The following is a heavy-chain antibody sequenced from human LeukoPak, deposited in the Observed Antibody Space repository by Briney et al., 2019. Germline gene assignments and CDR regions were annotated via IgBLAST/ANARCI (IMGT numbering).Heavy chain of an antibody. V-gene: IGHV4-39*07. J-gene: IGHJ4*02. CDR3: ARGDYDFWSGSFYGS. CDR1: GGSISSGSYY. Sequence: SETLSLTCTVSGGSISSGSYYWGWIRQPPGKGLEWIGSIYYSGSTYYNPSLKGRVTISVDTSKNQFSLKLSPVTAADTAVYYCARGDYDFWSGSFYGSWGQGTLVTVSS. CDR2: IYYSGST. D-gene: IGHD3-3*01.